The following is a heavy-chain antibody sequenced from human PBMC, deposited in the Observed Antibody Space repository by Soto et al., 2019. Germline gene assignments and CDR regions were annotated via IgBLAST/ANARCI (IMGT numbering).Heavy chain of an antibody. V-gene: IGHV3-23*01. CDR1: GFTFSSYA. J-gene: IGHJ6*02. CDR3: AKGRGYQLLFSLYYYYGMDV. D-gene: IGHD2-2*01. Sequence: GGSLRLSCAASGFTFSSYAMSWVRQAPGKGLEWVSAISGSGGSTYYADSVKGRFTISRDNSKNTLYLQMNSLRAEDTAVYYCAKGRGYQLLFSLYYYYGMDVWGQGTTVTVSS. CDR2: ISGSGGST.